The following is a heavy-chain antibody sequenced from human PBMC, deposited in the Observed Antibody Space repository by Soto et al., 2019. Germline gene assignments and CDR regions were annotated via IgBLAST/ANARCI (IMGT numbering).Heavy chain of an antibody. CDR1: GGTFSSYA. Sequence: QVQLVQSGAEVKKPGSSVKVSCKASGGTFSSYAISWVRQAPGQGLEWMGGIIPIFGTANYAQKFQGRVTITRDESKGQAYMEAGSLRFEDTGGYFFAGGGGYSYGYYYYGMDVWGQGTTVTVSS. CDR2: IIPIFGTA. CDR3: AGGGGYSYGYYYYGMDV. V-gene: IGHV1-69*01. J-gene: IGHJ6*02. D-gene: IGHD5-18*01.